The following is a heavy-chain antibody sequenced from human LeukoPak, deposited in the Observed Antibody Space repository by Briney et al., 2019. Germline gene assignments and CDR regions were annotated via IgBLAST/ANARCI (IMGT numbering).Heavy chain of an antibody. CDR1: GFTFSSHW. CDR2: VNVDGAWT. Sequence: GGSLRLSCAASGFTFSSHWMHWVRQAPGEGLVWVSRVNVDGAWTDYADSVRGRFTISRDNGENTISLQMNSLRAEDTAGYFCPRGVFEGQRKTDAFAVWGGGTMVTASS. D-gene: IGHD3-9*01. V-gene: IGHV3-74*01. J-gene: IGHJ3*01. CDR3: PRGVFEGQRKTDAFAV.